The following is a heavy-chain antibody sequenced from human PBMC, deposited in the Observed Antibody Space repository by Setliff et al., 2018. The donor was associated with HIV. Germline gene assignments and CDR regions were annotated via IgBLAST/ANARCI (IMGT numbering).Heavy chain of an antibody. Sequence: SETLSLTCSVSGDSIRSTISYWGWIRQPPGKTLEWIGTIYYTGSAFYNPSLKSRVTISVDTSKSQFSLRLSVVTAADTAIYYCARMDSSTWPDYYFYGMDVWGQGTTVTVSS. CDR1: GDSIRSTISY. CDR2: IYYTGSA. D-gene: IGHD2-2*01. V-gene: IGHV4-39*07. J-gene: IGHJ6*02. CDR3: ARMDSSTWPDYYFYGMDV.